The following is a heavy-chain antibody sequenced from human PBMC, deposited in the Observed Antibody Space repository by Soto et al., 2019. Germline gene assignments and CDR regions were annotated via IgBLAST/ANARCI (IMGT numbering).Heavy chain of an antibody. D-gene: IGHD4-17*01. CDR2: INPSGGST. V-gene: IGHV1-46*01. J-gene: IGHJ6*02. CDR1: GYTFTSYY. Sequence: ASVKVSCKASGYTFTSYYMHWVRQAPGQGREWMGIINPSGGSTSYAQKFQGRVTMTRDTSTSTVYMELSSLRSEDTAVYYCAREGRDSTVTTDYYYYGMDVWGQGXTVTVYS. CDR3: AREGRDSTVTTDYYYYGMDV.